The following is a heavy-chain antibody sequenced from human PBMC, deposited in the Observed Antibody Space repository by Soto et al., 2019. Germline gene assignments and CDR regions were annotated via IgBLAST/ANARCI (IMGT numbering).Heavy chain of an antibody. CDR2: ISAYNGNT. V-gene: IGHV1-18*01. Sequence: QVQLVQSGAELKKPGASVKVSCKASGYTFTSDGISWVRQAPGQGLEWMGWISAYNGNTNYAQKLQGRVTMTTDTSTSTAYMELMSLRSDDTAVYYSAGSVGYSSGWWSNNWFDPWGQGTLVTVSS. CDR3: AGSVGYSSGWWSNNWFDP. J-gene: IGHJ5*02. D-gene: IGHD6-19*01. CDR1: GYTFTSDG.